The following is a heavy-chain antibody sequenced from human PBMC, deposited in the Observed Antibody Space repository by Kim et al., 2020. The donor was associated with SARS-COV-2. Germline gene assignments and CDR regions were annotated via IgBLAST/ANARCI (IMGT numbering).Heavy chain of an antibody. D-gene: IGHD3-22*01. Sequence: GGSLILSCAASGFTFSSYAMSWVRQAPGKGLEWVSAISGSGGSTYYADSVKGRFTISRDNSKNTLYLQMNSLRAEDTAVYYCAKDSLRRRATYDNWGQGTTVTVSS. J-gene: IGHJ6*02. CDR1: GFTFSSYA. CDR3: AKDSLRRRATYDN. V-gene: IGHV3-23*01. CDR2: ISGSGGST.